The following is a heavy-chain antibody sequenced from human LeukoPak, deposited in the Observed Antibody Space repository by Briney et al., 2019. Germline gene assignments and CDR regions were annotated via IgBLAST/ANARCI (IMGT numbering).Heavy chain of an antibody. V-gene: IGHV4-4*07. J-gene: IGHJ4*02. CDR2: IYTSGIT. Sequence: PSETLSLTCTVSGGSIRSFYWSWIRQPAGKGLEWIGRIYTSGITNYNPSLKSRVTLSIDTSKNQFSLKLTSVTAADTAVYYCAREQYGGSGSYPHYWGRGTLVTVSS. D-gene: IGHD3-10*01. CDR3: AREQYGGSGSYPHY. CDR1: GGSIRSFY.